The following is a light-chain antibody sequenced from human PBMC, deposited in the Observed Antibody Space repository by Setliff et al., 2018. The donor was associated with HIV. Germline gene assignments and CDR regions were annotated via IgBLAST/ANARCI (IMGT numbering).Light chain of an antibody. CDR3: SSYTSRNTVV. CDR1: SSDVGGYKY. CDR2: EVS. Sequence: QSALTQPASVSGSPGQSITISCTGTSSDVGGYKYVYWYQQHPGKAPKLMIYEVSNRLSGISNRFSGSKSGNTASLTISGLQAEDEADYYCSSYTSRNTVVFGTGTKVTVL. J-gene: IGLJ1*01. V-gene: IGLV2-14*01.